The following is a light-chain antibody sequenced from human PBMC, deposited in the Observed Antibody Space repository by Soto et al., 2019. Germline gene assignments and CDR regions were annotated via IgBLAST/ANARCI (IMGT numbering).Light chain of an antibody. CDR3: QAWDSSTAKVV. CDR1: KLGDRY. J-gene: IGLJ2*01. CDR2: QDS. V-gene: IGLV3-1*01. Sequence: SYELPQPPSVSVSPGQTASITCSGDKLGDRYACWYQQKPGQSPVLVIYQDSKRPSGIPERFSGYNSGNTATLTISGTQAMDEADYYCQAWDSSTAKVVVGGGTKLTVL.